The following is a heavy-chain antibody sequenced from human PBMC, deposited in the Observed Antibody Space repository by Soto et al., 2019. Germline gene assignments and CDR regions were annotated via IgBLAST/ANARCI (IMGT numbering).Heavy chain of an antibody. J-gene: IGHJ6*02. CDR1: GFTFSSYD. CDR3: ARGPELRFLEWLSFPYYGMDV. D-gene: IGHD3-3*01. Sequence: PGGSLRLSCAASGFTFSSYDMHWVRQATGKGLEWVSAIGTAGDTYHPGSVKGRFTISRENAKNSLYLQMNSLRAGDTAVYYCARGPELRFLEWLSFPYYGMDVWGQGTTVTVSS. CDR2: IGTAGDT. V-gene: IGHV3-13*01.